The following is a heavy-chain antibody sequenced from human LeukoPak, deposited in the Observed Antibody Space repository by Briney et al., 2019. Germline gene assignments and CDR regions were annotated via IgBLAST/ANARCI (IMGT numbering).Heavy chain of an antibody. D-gene: IGHD4-17*01. Sequence: GASVKVSCKASGYTFTSYDINWVRQATGQGLEWMGWMNPNSGNTGYAQKFQGRVTMTRNTSISTAYMELSSLRSEDTAVYYCARALRRSNPGPYGYWGQGTLVTVSS. CDR1: GYTFTSYD. J-gene: IGHJ4*02. CDR3: ARALRRSNPGPYGY. CDR2: MNPNSGNT. V-gene: IGHV1-8*01.